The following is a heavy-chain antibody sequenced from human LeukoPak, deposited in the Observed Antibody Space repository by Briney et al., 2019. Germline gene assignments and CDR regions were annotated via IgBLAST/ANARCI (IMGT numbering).Heavy chain of an antibody. V-gene: IGHV3-30-3*01. D-gene: IGHD5-24*01. CDR2: ISYDGSNK. Sequence: GGSLRLSCAASGFTFSSYAMHWVRQAPGKGLEWVAVISYDGSNKYYADSVKGRFTISRDNSKNTLYLQMNSLRAEDTAVYYCARGLEMATINYWGQGTLVTVSS. CDR3: ARGLEMATINY. CDR1: GFTFSSYA. J-gene: IGHJ4*02.